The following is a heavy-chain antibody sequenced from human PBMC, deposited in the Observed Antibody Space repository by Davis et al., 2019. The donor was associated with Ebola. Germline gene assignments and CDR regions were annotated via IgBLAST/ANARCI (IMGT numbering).Heavy chain of an antibody. Sequence: PGGSLTLSCAASGFTFSDYAMHWVRQAPGKGLEWVTVISYDGNNKYYADSVKGRFTISRDNSKNTLYLQIDSLRADDTAVYYCAGDGTYGGNSDYYYYYGMDVWGKGTTVTVSS. CDR2: ISYDGNNK. J-gene: IGHJ6*04. CDR1: GFTFSDYA. D-gene: IGHD4-23*01. CDR3: AGDGTYGGNSDYYYYYGMDV. V-gene: IGHV3-30*04.